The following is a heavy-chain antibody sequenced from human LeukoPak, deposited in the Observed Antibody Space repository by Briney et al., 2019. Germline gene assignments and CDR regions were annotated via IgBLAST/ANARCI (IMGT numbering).Heavy chain of an antibody. J-gene: IGHJ4*02. Sequence: SETLYLTCTISGGSIGSYFWNWIRQSPGKGLQWIGYINYSGSTNYNPSLESRVSISVDTSKNQVSLRLRSVTAADTAVYYCARSGWLQFDYFDYWGQGILVTVSS. CDR2: INYSGST. CDR1: GGSIGSYF. V-gene: IGHV4-59*01. D-gene: IGHD5-24*01. CDR3: ARSGWLQFDYFDY.